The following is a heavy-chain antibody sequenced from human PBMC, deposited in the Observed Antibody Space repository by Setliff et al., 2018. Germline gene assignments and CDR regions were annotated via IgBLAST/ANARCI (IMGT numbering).Heavy chain of an antibody. CDR1: GGSFSGYY. D-gene: IGHD2-21*01. CDR2: INHSGST. CDR3: ARSGVVIAYDAFDI. V-gene: IGHV4-34*01. Sequence: PSETLSLTCAVYGGSFSGYYWSWIRQPPGKGLEWIGEINHSGSTNYNPSLKSRVTISVDTSKNQFSLKLSSVTAADTAVYYCARSGVVIAYDAFDIWGQGTMVTVSS. J-gene: IGHJ3*02.